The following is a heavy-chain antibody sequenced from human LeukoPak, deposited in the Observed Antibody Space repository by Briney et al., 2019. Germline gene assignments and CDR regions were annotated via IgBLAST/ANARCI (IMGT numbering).Heavy chain of an antibody. J-gene: IGHJ4*02. D-gene: IGHD1-1*01. Sequence: GGSLRLSCAASGFSFEAYGMYWVRQAPGKGLEWVSGITWNSDDMAHADSVKGRFTISRDNAKSCLYLQMNSLTVEDTALYYCTRVTSWRTGFDYWGQGTLVTVSS. CDR1: GFSFEAYG. CDR2: ITWNSDDM. CDR3: TRVTSWRTGFDY. V-gene: IGHV3-9*01.